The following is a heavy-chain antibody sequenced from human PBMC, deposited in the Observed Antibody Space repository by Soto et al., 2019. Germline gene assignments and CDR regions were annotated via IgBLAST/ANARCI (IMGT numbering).Heavy chain of an antibody. D-gene: IGHD2-8*01. Sequence: QITLKESGPPRVKPTQTLALTCNFSGFSISTSGVGVGWIRQPPGKALECLGIIYWDDDRRYSPSLKNRVTITKDTSKNEVVLIMTNMDPEDTGTYYCAHRRVGDGIGWDVGVFDYWGQGFLVTVSS. CDR3: AHRRVGDGIGWDVGVFDY. CDR1: GFSISTSGVG. J-gene: IGHJ4*02. V-gene: IGHV2-5*02. CDR2: IYWDDDR.